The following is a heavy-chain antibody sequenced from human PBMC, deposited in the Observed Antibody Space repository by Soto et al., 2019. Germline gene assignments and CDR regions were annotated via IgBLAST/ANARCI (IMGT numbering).Heavy chain of an antibody. Sequence: GGSLRLSCAASGFTFSSYAMSWVRQAPGKGREWVSTISGSDGRTYSTDSVKGRLTISRDNSRNTAYLQMNSLRVEDTAVYYCAKGVSQYTPLALFDYWGRGTLVTVSS. D-gene: IGHD5-18*01. CDR3: AKGVSQYTPLALFDY. CDR2: ISGSDGRT. J-gene: IGHJ4*02. CDR1: GFTFSSYA. V-gene: IGHV3-23*01.